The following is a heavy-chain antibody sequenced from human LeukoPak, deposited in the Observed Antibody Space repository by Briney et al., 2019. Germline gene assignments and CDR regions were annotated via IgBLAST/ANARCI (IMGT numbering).Heavy chain of an antibody. J-gene: IGHJ4*02. D-gene: IGHD3-22*01. CDR2: INPNSGGT. Sequence: ASVKVSCKASGYTFTGYYMHWVRQAPGQGLEWMGWINPNSGGTNYAQKFQGRVTMTRDTSISIAYMELSRLRSDDTAVYYCARDPETYYYDSGDYWGQGTLVTVSS. CDR1: GYTFTGYY. CDR3: ARDPETYYYDSGDY. V-gene: IGHV1-2*02.